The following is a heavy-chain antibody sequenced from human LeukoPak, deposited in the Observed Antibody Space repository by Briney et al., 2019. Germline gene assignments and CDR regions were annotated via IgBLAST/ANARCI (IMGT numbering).Heavy chain of an antibody. CDR1: GFTFSSYA. V-gene: IGHV3-23*01. Sequence: PGGSLRLSCAASGFTFSSYAMSWVRQAPGKGLEWVSAISGSGGSTYYADSVKGRFTISRDNSKNTLYLQMNSLRAEDTAVYYCAKYREARYCSSTSCLDAFDIWGQGTMVTVSS. J-gene: IGHJ3*02. CDR2: ISGSGGST. CDR3: AKYREARYCSSTSCLDAFDI. D-gene: IGHD2-2*01.